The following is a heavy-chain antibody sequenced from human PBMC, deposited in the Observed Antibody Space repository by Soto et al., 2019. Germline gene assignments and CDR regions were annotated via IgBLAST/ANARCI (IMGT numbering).Heavy chain of an antibody. J-gene: IGHJ6*02. CDR2: IDSDGTTT. CDR3: AREKSGIAATGTQTYYGMDV. Sequence: GGSLRLSCAASGFTFSSYWMHWVRQAPGKGLVWVSRIDSDGTTTSYADSVKGRFTISGDNAKNTLYVQMNSLRAEDTAVYYCAREKSGIAATGTQTYYGMDVWGQGTTVTVSS. CDR1: GFTFSSYW. D-gene: IGHD6-13*01. V-gene: IGHV3-74*01.